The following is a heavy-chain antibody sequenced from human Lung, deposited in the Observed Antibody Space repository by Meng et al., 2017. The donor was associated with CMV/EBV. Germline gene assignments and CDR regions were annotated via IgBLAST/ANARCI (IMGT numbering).Heavy chain of an antibody. CDR3: ARAMTLALAGVPSEFDP. CDR2: IYSGGST. J-gene: IGHJ5*02. D-gene: IGHD6-13*01. CDR1: GFTVSSNY. V-gene: IGHV3-66*02. Sequence: ESXKISXXASGFTVSSNYMSWVRQAPGKGLEWVSVIYSGGSTYYADSVKGRFTISRDNSKNTLYLQMNSLRAEDTAVYYCARAMTLALAGVPSEFDPWGKGTXFTVAS.